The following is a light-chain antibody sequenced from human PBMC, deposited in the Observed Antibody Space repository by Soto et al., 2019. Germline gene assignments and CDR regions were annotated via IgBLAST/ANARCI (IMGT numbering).Light chain of an antibody. CDR2: DAS. CDR3: QQRSDWPRIS. J-gene: IGKJ5*01. CDR1: QTISSY. Sequence: EIVLTQSPATLSVSPGERATLSCRASQTISSYLAWYHLTRGQAPRLFXYDASNRATGIPARFSGSGSGTDLTLTISSLEPEDFAVYYCQQRSDWPRISFGQGTRLEIK. V-gene: IGKV3-11*01.